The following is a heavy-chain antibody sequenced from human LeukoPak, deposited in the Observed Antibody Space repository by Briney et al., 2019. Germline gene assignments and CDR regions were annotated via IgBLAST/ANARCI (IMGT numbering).Heavy chain of an antibody. CDR2: INHSGST. D-gene: IGHD5-12*01. V-gene: IGHV4-34*01. J-gene: IGHJ4*02. CDR1: GGSFSGYY. Sequence: SETLSLTCAVYGGSFSGYYWSWIRQPPGKGLEWIREINHSGSTNYNPSLKSRVTISVDTSKNQFSLKLSSVTAADTAVYYCAGLASADYWGQGTLVTVSS. CDR3: AGLASADY.